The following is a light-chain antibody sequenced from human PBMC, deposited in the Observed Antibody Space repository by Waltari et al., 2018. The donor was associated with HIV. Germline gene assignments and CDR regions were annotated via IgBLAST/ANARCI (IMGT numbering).Light chain of an antibody. J-gene: IGKJ4*01. Sequence: VMTQSPATLSVSPGERATLSCRASQSVSTNLAWYQQKPGQAPTLLIYGASTRANGIPARFSGSGSGTEFTLSISSLQSEDFAVYYCQQYNNWPLTFGGGTKVEIK. CDR1: QSVSTN. CDR2: GAS. CDR3: QQYNNWPLT. V-gene: IGKV3-15*01.